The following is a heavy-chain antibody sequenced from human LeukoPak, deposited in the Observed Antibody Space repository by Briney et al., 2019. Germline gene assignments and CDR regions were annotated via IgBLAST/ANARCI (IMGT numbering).Heavy chain of an antibody. J-gene: IGHJ4*02. V-gene: IGHV3-30-3*01. CDR1: GFTFSSYA. CDR3: VTPEPSDPHTFDS. CDR2: ISFDGTNK. Sequence: GGSLRLSCEASGFTFSSYAMHWVRQAPGKGLEWVAAISFDGTNKLYADSVKGRFTISRDNSKNTMDLQMNGLRPEDSGLFYCVTPEPSDPHTFDSWAQGPLFPVSS.